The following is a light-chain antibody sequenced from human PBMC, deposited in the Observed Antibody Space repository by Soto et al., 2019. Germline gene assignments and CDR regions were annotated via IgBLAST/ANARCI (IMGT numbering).Light chain of an antibody. CDR2: AAS. CDR1: QSITNY. CDR3: QQSDSFPYT. J-gene: IGKJ2*01. V-gene: IGKV1-39*01. Sequence: DIQMTQSPSSLSVSLGDRVTITCRASQSITNYLNWYQQKPGKAPKLLVYAASSLQSGVPSRFSGNGSGTDFTLTISSLQPEDFAGYYCQQSDSFPYTFAQGTKLEIK.